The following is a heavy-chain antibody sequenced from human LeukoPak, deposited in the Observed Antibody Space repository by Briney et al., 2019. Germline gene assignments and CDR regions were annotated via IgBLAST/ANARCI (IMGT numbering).Heavy chain of an antibody. J-gene: IGHJ4*02. D-gene: IGHD2-15*01. Sequence: KPGESLKISCKGSGYSFTSYWINWVRQMPGKGLEWMGIIYPGDSDTRYSPSFQGQVTISADKSINTAYLQWSSLKASDAAMYYGAGRSCGGKALHYGGEGTLFTASS. CDR2: IYPGDSDT. CDR1: GYSFTSYW. V-gene: IGHV5-51*01. CDR3: AGRSCGGKALHY.